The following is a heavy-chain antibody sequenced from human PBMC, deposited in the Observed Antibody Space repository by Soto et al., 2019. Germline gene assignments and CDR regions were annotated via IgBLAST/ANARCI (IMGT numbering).Heavy chain of an antibody. CDR2: IYYSGST. Sequence: PSETLALTCPVSGGSISSGDYYWSWIRQPPGKGLEWIGYIYYSGSTYYNPSLKSRVTISVDTSKNQSSLKLSSVTAADTAVYYCARDKSPGRFDPWGQGTLVTVSS. CDR3: ARDKSPGRFDP. CDR1: GGSISSGDYY. J-gene: IGHJ5*02. V-gene: IGHV4-30-4*01.